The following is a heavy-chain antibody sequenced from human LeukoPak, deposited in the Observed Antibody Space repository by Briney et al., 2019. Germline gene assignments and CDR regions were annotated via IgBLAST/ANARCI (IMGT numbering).Heavy chain of an antibody. CDR2: IYHSGST. Sequence: GSLRLSCAASGFTFSNAWMSWVRQPPGKGLEWIGSIYHSGSTYYNPSLKSRVTISVDTSKNQFSLKLSSVTAADTATYYCARESRGWYEDYWGQGTLVTVSS. CDR1: GFTFSNAW. D-gene: IGHD6-19*01. J-gene: IGHJ4*02. CDR3: ARESRGWYEDY. V-gene: IGHV4-38-2*02.